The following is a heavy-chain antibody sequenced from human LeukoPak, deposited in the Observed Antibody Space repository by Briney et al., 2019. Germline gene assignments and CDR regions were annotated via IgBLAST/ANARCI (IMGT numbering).Heavy chain of an antibody. D-gene: IGHD3-22*01. CDR3: ARGAYYYDSSGYYTYAFDI. Sequence: ETLSLTCTVSGGSISGSYWSWIRQPPGKGLEWIGYIYYSGSTNYNPSLKSRVTISVDTSKNQFSLKLSSVTAADTAVYYCARGAYYYDSSGYYTYAFDIWGQGTMVTVSS. CDR2: IYYSGST. J-gene: IGHJ3*02. V-gene: IGHV4-59*01. CDR1: GGSISGSY.